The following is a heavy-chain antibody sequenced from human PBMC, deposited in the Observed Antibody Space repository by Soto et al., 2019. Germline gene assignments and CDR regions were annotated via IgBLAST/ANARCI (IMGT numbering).Heavy chain of an antibody. V-gene: IGHV3-74*01. CDR1: GFTSSSYW. CDR3: ARWSSSRGAFDI. Sequence: GSRRLSCSASGFTSSSYWMHWVRQAPGKGLVWVSRINSDGSSTRYADSVKGRFTISRDNAKNTLYLQMNSLRAEDTAVYYCARWSSSRGAFDIWGQGTMVTVSS. J-gene: IGHJ3*02. CDR2: INSDGSST.